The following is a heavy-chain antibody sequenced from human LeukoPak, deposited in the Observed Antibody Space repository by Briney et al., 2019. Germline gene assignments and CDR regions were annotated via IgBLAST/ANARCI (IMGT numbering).Heavy chain of an antibody. D-gene: IGHD3-9*01. J-gene: IGHJ5*02. CDR2: INPNSGGT. CDR1: GYTFTDYY. V-gene: IGHV1-2*02. CDR3: ARSGYLNWFDP. Sequence: ASVKVSCKASGYTFTDYYLHWVRQAPGQGLEWMGWINPNSGGTIYAQKFQGRVTMTRDTSISTAYMELSRLRSDDTAVYYCARSGYLNWFDPWGQGTLVTVSS.